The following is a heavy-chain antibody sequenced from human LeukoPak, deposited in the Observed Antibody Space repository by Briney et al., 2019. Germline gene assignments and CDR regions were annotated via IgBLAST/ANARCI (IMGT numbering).Heavy chain of an antibody. CDR3: ARPAYTAAYDL. J-gene: IGHJ3*01. V-gene: IGHV3-7*01. Sequence: GGSLSLSFAASGFLFSTYWMMWARPAPGKGLEWVASMKGDGSEIHYVESVKGRFPISRDNAKNSLYLQMNSLRVEDTAVYYCARPAYTAAYDLWGQGTMVTVSS. CDR1: GFLFSTYW. CDR2: MKGDGSEI. D-gene: IGHD3-16*01.